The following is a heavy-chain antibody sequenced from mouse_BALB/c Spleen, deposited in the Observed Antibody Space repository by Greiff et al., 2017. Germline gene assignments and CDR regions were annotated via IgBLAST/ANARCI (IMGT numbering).Heavy chain of an antibody. D-gene: IGHD2-14*01. V-gene: IGHV1-5*01. CDR1: GYSFTSYW. J-gene: IGHJ4*01. Sequence: VQLQQSGTVLARPGASVKMSCKASGYSFTSYWMHWVKQRPGQGLEWIGAIYPGNSDTSYNQKFKGKAKLTAVTSASTAYMELSSLTNEDSAVYYCTRQVRRTGYAMDYWGQGTSVTVSS. CDR2: IYPGNSDT. CDR3: TRQVRRTGYAMDY.